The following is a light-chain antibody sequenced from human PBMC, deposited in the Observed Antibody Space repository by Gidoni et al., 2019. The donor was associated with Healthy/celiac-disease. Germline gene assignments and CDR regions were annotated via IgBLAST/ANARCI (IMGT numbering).Light chain of an antibody. CDR2: DVS. V-gene: IGLV2-14*01. J-gene: IGLJ3*02. CDR1: NSNVGVYNY. CDR3: SSYTTSRTVV. Sequence: QSARTQPAAVSGSPGQSITISCTGTNSNVGVYNYVSWYQQHPGKAPKLLIYDVSHRPSGVSNRFSGSQSGHTASLPISGLPADDEADYYCSSYTTSRTVVLGGGTTLPVL.